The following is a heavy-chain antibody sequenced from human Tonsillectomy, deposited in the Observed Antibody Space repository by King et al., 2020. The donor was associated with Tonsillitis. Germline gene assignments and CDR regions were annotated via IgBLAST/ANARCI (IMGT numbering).Heavy chain of an antibody. Sequence: LQLQESGPGLVKPSETLSLTCTVSGGSISSHYWSWIRQPPGKGLEWIGYIYYSGNTNYNPSLKNRVTLSVDTSKNQFSLKLSSVTAADTAVYYCARGMGWLQGDHFDFWGQGTLVTVSS. V-gene: IGHV4-59*11. CDR2: IYYSGNT. J-gene: IGHJ4*02. CDR1: GGSISSHY. CDR3: ARGMGWLQGDHFDF. D-gene: IGHD5-24*01.